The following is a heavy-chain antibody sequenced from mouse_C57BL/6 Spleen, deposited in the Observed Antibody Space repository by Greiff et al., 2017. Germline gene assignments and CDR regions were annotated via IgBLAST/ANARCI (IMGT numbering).Heavy chain of an antibody. D-gene: IGHD3-2*02. CDR2: INPYNGGT. CDR3: ARAGSCSSGYDAMDY. J-gene: IGHJ4*01. CDR1: GYTFTDYY. V-gene: IGHV1-19*01. Sequence: EVQLQQSGPVLVKPGASVKMSCKASGYTFTDYYMNWVKQSHGKSLEWIGVINPYNGGTSYNQKFKGKATLTVDKSSSTAYMELNSLTSEDSADYYCARAGSCSSGYDAMDYWGQGTSVTVSS.